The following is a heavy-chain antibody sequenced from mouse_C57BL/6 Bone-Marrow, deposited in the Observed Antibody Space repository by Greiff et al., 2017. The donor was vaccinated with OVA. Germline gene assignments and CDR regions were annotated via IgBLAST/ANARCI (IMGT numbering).Heavy chain of an antibody. CDR3: ARRWLLQGYYAMDY. V-gene: IGHV5-17*01. CDR2: ISSGSSTI. J-gene: IGHJ4*01. D-gene: IGHD2-3*01. Sequence: EVQLVESGGGLVKPGGSLKLSCAASGFTFSDYGMHWVRQAPEKGLEWVAYISSGSSTIYYADTVKGRFTISRDNAKNTLFLQMTSLRSEDTAMYYCARRWLLQGYYAMDYWGQGTSVTVSS. CDR1: GFTFSDYG.